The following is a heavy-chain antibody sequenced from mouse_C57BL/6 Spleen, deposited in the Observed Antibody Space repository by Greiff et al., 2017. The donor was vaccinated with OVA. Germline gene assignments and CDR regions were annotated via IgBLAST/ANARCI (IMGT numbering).Heavy chain of an antibody. CDR1: GYTFTSYW. CDR3: ARGGITTVVAPGY. V-gene: IGHV1-53*01. CDR2: INPSNGGT. D-gene: IGHD1-1*01. Sequence: LQQPGTELVKPGASVKLSCTASGYTFTSYWMHWVQQRPGQGLEWIGNINPSNGGTNYNEKFKSKATLTVDKSSSTAYLQLSSLTSEDSAVYYCARGGITTVVAPGYWGKGTTLTVSS. J-gene: IGHJ2*01.